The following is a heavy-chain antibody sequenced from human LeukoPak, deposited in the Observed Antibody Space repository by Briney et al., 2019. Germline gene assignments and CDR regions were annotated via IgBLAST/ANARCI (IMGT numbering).Heavy chain of an antibody. Sequence: SQTLSVTCAISGDSVSSKNGAWNWIRQSPLRGLEWLGRTYYRSKWYYDYAVSVQGRITIDPDTSKNEFSLQLNSVTPADTAVYYCARDLGNTGWYTFDFWGQGILVTVSS. J-gene: IGHJ4*02. V-gene: IGHV6-1*01. CDR3: ARDLGNTGWYTFDF. CDR1: GDSVSSKNGA. D-gene: IGHD2-8*01. CDR2: TYYRSKWYY.